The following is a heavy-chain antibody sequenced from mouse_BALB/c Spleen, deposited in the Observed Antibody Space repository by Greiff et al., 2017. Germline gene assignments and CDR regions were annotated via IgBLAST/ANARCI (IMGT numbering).Heavy chain of an antibody. Sequence: QVQLQQPGAELVKPGASVKMSCKASGYTFTSYWMHWVKQRPGQGLEWIGVIDPSDSYTSYNQKFKGKATLTVDTSSSTAYMQLSSLTSEDSAVYYCTRWGHDYDEGDYYAMDYWGQGTSVTVSS. CDR1: GYTFTSYW. V-gene: IGHV1S127*01. J-gene: IGHJ4*01. CDR2: IDPSDSYT. D-gene: IGHD2-4*01. CDR3: TRWGHDYDEGDYYAMDY.